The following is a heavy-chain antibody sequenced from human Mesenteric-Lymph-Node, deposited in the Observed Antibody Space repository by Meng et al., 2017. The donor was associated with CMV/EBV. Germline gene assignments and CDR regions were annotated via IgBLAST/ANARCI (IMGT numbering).Heavy chain of an antibody. CDR2: INPNSGGT. V-gene: IGHV1-2*02. D-gene: IGHD1-26*01. CDR3: ARDLIGRGGATG. CDR1: GGTFSSYA. J-gene: IGHJ4*02. Sequence: ASVKVSCKASGGTFSSYAISWVRQAPGQGLEWMGWINPNSGGTNYAQKFQGRVTMTRDTSISTAYMELSRLRSDDTAVYYCARDLIGRGGATGWGQGTLVTVSS.